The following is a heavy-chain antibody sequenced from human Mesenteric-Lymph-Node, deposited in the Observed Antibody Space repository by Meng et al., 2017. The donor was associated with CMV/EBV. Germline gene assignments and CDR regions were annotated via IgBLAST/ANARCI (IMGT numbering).Heavy chain of an antibody. Sequence: SETLSLTCTVSGGSTNSYDYYWGWIRQPPGKGLEWIGSVYNSGSTYYNPSLKTRVTISLDTSKNQFSPRLNSVTAADTAVYYCARDRRVGASATYFDYWGQGTLVTVSS. J-gene: IGHJ4*02. CDR3: ARDRRVGASATYFDY. CDR2: VYNSGST. V-gene: IGHV4-39*07. D-gene: IGHD1-26*01. CDR1: GGSTNSYDYY.